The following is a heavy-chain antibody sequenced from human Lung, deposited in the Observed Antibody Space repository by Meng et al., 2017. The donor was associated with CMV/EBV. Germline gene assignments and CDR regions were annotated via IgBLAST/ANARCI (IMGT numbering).Heavy chain of an antibody. J-gene: IGHJ4*02. CDR1: GFTFSSYG. Sequence: GGSXRLXXAASGFTFSSYGMHWVRQAPGKGLEWVAFIRYDGTNKFYTDSVKGRFTISRDNSNNTLYLQMNSLRAEDTAVYYCAKDPMSYLGFDYWGQGTLVPVSS. V-gene: IGHV3-30*02. CDR3: AKDPMSYLGFDY. D-gene: IGHD1-26*01. CDR2: IRYDGTNK.